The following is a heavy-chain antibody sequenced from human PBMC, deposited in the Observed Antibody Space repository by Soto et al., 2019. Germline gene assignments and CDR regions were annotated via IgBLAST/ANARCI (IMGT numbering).Heavy chain of an antibody. CDR1: GGSFSGYY. J-gene: IGHJ4*02. D-gene: IGHD6-19*01. CDR2: INHSGST. Sequence: SETLSLTCAVYGGSFSGYYWSWIRQPPGKGLEWIGEINHSGSTNYNPSLKSRVTISVDTSKNQFSLKLSSVTAADTAVYYCARGPPRNSSGWYRYWGQGTLVTVSS. V-gene: IGHV4-34*01. CDR3: ARGPPRNSSGWYRY.